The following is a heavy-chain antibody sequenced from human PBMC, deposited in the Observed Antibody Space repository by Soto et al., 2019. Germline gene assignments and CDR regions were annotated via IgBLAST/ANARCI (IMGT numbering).Heavy chain of an antibody. D-gene: IGHD2-2*01. CDR1: GFTFSSYG. CDR2: ISYDGSNK. CDR3: AKDLAVGYCISTSCYGGYYYYGMDV. Sequence: PGGSLRLSCAASGFTFSSYGMDWVRQAPGKGLEWVAVISYDGSNKYYADSVKGRFTISRDNSKNTLYLQMNSLRAEDTAVYYCAKDLAVGYCISTSCYGGYYYYGMDVWGQGTTVTVSS. J-gene: IGHJ6*02. V-gene: IGHV3-30*18.